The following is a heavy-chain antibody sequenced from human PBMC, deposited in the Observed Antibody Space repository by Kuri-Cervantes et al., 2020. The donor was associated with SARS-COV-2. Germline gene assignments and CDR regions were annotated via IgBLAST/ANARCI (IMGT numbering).Heavy chain of an antibody. CDR2: ISSSSSYI. CDR1: GFTFSSYS. D-gene: IGHD7-27*01. Sequence: GESLKISCAASGFTFSSYSMNWVRQAPGKGLEWVSSISSSSSYIYYADSVKSRFTISRDNAKNSLYLQMNSLRAEDTAVYYCARGLWGIQYYFDYWGQGTLVTVSS. V-gene: IGHV3-21*01. CDR3: ARGLWGIQYYFDY. J-gene: IGHJ4*02.